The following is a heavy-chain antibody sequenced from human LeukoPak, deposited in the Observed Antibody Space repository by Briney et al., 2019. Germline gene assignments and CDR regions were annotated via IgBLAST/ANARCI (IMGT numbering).Heavy chain of an antibody. V-gene: IGHV1-2*02. CDR1: GHTFTDYY. D-gene: IGHD1-14*01. CDR2: IHPKSGDT. Sequence: ASVKVSCKASGHTFTDYYMHWVRQAPGQGVEWMGWIHPKSGDTKYAQIFQGRVTVTRDTSISTAYMELSRLRSDDTAVYYCARDPRYNEAYWGQGTLVTVSS. J-gene: IGHJ4*02. CDR3: ARDPRYNEAY.